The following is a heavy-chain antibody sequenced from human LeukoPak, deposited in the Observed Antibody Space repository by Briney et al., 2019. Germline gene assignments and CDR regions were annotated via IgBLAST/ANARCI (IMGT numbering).Heavy chain of an antibody. V-gene: IGHV3-23*01. D-gene: IGHD2-15*01. Sequence: VGSLRLSCAASGFTFSNHAMSWVRQAPRKGLQWVSVISGSGRTTEYADSVKGRFTISRDNSKNTLSLQMNSLRVEDTAIYYCAKNVVVKRYFDYWGQGTLITVSS. CDR1: GFTFSNHA. CDR2: ISGSGRTT. CDR3: AKNVVVKRYFDY. J-gene: IGHJ4*02.